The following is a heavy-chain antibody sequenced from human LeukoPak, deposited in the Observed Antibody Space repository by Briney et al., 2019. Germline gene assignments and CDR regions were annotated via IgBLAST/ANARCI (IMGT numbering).Heavy chain of an antibody. V-gene: IGHV4-59*01. D-gene: IGHD6-13*01. CDR3: ARGGIGAAGPVGY. CDR1: GGSISRYY. J-gene: IGHJ4*02. CDR2: IYYSGST. Sequence: SSETLSLTCTVSGGSISRYYWSWIRQPPGKRLEWIGYIYYSGSTNYNPSLKSRVTISVDTSKNQFSLKLGSVTAADTAVYYCARGGIGAAGPVGYWGQGTLVTVSS.